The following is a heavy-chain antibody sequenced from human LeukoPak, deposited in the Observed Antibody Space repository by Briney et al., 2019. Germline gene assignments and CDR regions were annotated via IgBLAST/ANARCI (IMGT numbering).Heavy chain of an antibody. CDR2: IYYSGST. V-gene: IGHV4-59*01. J-gene: IGHJ3*02. CDR3: ARVGYREGYYYDSSGYYYAFDI. D-gene: IGHD3-22*01. CDR1: GGSISSYY. Sequence: PSETLSLTCTVSGGSISSYYWRWIRQPPGKGLEWIGYIYYSGSTNYNPSLKSRVTISVDTSKNQFSLKLSSVTAADTAVYYCARVGYREGYYYDSSGYYYAFDIWGQGTMVTVSS.